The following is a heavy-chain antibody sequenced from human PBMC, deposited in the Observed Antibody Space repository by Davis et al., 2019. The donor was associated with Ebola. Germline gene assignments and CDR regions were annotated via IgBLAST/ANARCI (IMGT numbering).Heavy chain of an antibody. CDR1: GFTFASYS. Sequence: PGGSLRLSCAASGFTFASYSMTWVRQAPGKGLEWVSGITGSGDRTYYADSVKGRFTFSRDNSKNTRYLQMNSLRAEDTAVYYCAKGSLYGSRSITAGMDVWGQGTTVTVSS. CDR3: AKGSLYGSRSITAGMDV. V-gene: IGHV3-23*01. D-gene: IGHD4-17*01. CDR2: ITGSGDRT. J-gene: IGHJ6*02.